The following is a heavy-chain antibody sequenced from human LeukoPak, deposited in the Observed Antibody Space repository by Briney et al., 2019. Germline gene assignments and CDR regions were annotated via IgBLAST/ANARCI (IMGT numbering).Heavy chain of an antibody. CDR3: VTGSHYSESSDYYQG. J-gene: IGHJ4*02. Sequence: GTSVKVSCKASGFTFTSSAMQWVRQARGQRLEWIGWIVVGSGNTNYAQKFQERVTITRDMSTSTAYMELSSLESEDTAVYYCVTGSHYSESSDYYQGWGQGTLVTVSS. D-gene: IGHD3-22*01. CDR2: IVVGSGNT. CDR1: GFTFTSSA. V-gene: IGHV1-58*02.